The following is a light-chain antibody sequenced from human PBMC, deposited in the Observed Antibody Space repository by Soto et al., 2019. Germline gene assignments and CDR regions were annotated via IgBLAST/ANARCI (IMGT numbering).Light chain of an antibody. Sequence: QSALTQPASVSGYPGQSIAISCTGTRSDVGAYNYFSWYQQHPGKAPKLMISEVTNPPSGVSDRFSGSKSGNTASLTISGLQAEDEADYYCSSFTSRFPFVFGTGTKLTVL. CDR1: RSDVGAYNY. CDR2: EVT. J-gene: IGLJ1*01. CDR3: SSFTSRFPFV. V-gene: IGLV2-14*01.